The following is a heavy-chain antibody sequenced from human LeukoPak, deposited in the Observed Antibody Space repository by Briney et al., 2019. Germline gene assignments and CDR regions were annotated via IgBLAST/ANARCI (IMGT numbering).Heavy chain of an antibody. CDR1: GASIRTYY. Sequence: SETLSLTCTVSGASIRTYYWSWLRQPPGKGLEWIGSLYCSGSTNSNPSLKSRVIISSDTSKNQFYLRLSSVTAADTALYYCARVSGGNSNWFDPWGQGTLVTVSS. J-gene: IGHJ5*02. CDR2: LYCSGST. D-gene: IGHD2/OR15-2a*01. V-gene: IGHV4-59*01. CDR3: ARVSGGNSNWFDP.